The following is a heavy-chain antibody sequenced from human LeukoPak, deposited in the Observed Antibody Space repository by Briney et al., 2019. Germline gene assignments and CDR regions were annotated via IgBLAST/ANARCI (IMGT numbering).Heavy chain of an antibody. CDR3: ARDLAVVTAIPSPRGPEDY. D-gene: IGHD2-21*02. Sequence: ASVKVSCKASGYTFTSYYMHWVRQAPGQGLEWMGIINPSGGSTSYAQKFQGRVTMTRDTSTSTVYMKLSSLRSEDTAVYYCARDLAVVTAIPSPRGPEDYWGQRTLVTVSS. V-gene: IGHV1-46*01. CDR2: INPSGGST. CDR1: GYTFTSYY. J-gene: IGHJ4*02.